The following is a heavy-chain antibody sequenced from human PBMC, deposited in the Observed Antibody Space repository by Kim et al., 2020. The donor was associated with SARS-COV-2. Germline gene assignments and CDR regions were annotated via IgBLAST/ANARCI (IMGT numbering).Heavy chain of an antibody. D-gene: IGHD3-9*01. CDR2: IYYSGST. CDR1: GGSISSSSYY. J-gene: IGHJ4*02. CDR3: ARHFSPRLRYFDWLSKKPKKDYFDY. V-gene: IGHV4-39*01. Sequence: SETLSLTCTVSGGSISSSSYYWGWIRQPPGKGLEWIGSIYYSGSTYYNPSLKSRVTISVDTSKNQFSLKLSSVTAADTAVYYCARHFSPRLRYFDWLSKKPKKDYFDYWGQGTLVTVSS.